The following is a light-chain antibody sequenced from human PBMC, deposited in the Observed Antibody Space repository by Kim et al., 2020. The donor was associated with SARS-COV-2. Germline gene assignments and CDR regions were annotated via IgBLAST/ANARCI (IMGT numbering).Light chain of an antibody. CDR3: QQSYSTPQYS. CDR2: AAS. V-gene: IGKV1-39*01. Sequence: ASVGGRVTITCRASQNISSYLNWYQQKPGTAPKLLIYAASSLQSGVPSRFSGSGSGTDFTLTISSLQPEDFATYYCQQSYSTPQYSFGQGTKLEI. CDR1: QNISSY. J-gene: IGKJ2*03.